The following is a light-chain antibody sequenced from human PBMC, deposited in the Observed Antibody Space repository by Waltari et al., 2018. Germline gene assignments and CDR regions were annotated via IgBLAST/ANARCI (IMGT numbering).Light chain of an antibody. V-gene: IGKV3-11*01. CDR2: DAS. J-gene: IGKJ4*01. Sequence: EIVLTQSPATLSLSPGESATLSCRASQSVSSYLGWYQQKPGQAPRLLIYDASNRATGIPARFSGSGSGTDFTLTISSLEPEDFAVYYCQQRSNWPLTFGGGTKVEIK. CDR3: QQRSNWPLT. CDR1: QSVSSY.